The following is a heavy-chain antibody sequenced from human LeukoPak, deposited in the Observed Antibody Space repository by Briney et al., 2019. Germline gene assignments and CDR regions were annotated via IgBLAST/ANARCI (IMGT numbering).Heavy chain of an antibody. CDR2: INHSGST. D-gene: IGHD3-10*01. CDR1: VESFSGYH. J-gene: IGHJ4*02. Sequence: PSATLSLTCAVYVESFSGYHWNWIRPPPGKGLEWIGEINHSGSTNYNPSLKSRVTISVDTTKNQFSLKLSSVTAADTAVYYCAKDKTTLVRGVMTHWGQGTLVTVSS. CDR3: AKDKTTLVRGVMTH. V-gene: IGHV4-34*01.